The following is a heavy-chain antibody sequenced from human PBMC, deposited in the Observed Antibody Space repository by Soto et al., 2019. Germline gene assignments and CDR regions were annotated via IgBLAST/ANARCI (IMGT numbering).Heavy chain of an antibody. V-gene: IGHV3-7*03. CDR2: IKQDGSEK. CDR1: GFTFSSYW. Sequence: GGSLRLSCAASGFTFSSYWMSWVRQAPGKGLEWVANIKQDGSEKYYVDSVKGRFTISRDNAKNTLYLQMNSLRAEDTAAYYCAKDLAMKDSWGQGTLVTVSS. J-gene: IGHJ4*02. CDR3: AKDLAMKDS.